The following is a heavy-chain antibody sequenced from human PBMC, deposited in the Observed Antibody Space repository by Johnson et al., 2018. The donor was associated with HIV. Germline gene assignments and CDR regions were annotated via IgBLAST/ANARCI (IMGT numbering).Heavy chain of an antibody. CDR3: ARRSGTWDAFDI. D-gene: IGHD1-26*01. Sequence: VQLVESGGSVVLPGGSLRLSCAASGFTFDDYDMTWVRQAPGKGLEWVSGIHWNAGNTGYVDSVKGRFTISRDNAKNSLYLQMNSLRAEDTALYYCARRSGTWDAFDIWGHGTMVTVSS. CDR2: IHWNAGNT. V-gene: IGHV3-20*04. CDR1: GFTFDDYD. J-gene: IGHJ3*02.